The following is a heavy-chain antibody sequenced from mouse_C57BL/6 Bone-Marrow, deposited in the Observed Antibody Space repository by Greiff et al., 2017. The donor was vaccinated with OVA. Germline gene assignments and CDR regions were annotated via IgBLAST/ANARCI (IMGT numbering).Heavy chain of an antibody. Sequence: DVKLKESGPGLVKPSQSLSLTCSVTGYSITSGYYWNWIRQFPGNKLEWMGYISYDGSNNYNPSLKNRISITRDTSKNQFFLKLNSVTTEDTATYYCARFYYDYDRWYFDVWGTGTTVTVSS. D-gene: IGHD2-4*01. CDR2: ISYDGSN. V-gene: IGHV3-6*01. CDR1: GYSITSGYY. CDR3: ARFYYDYDRWYFDV. J-gene: IGHJ1*03.